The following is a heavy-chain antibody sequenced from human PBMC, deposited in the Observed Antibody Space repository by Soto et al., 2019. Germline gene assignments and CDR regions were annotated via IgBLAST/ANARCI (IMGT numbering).Heavy chain of an antibody. J-gene: IGHJ6*02. CDR2: IYHSGST. D-gene: IGHD6-13*01. CDR1: GDSISSGGNS. Sequence: ILSLTCAVSGDSISSGGNSWSWIRPPPGKGLEWVGYIYHSGSTYYNPSLKSRVTISLDRSKNQLSLKLTSVTAADTAVYYCARDKWRAGAGGYYGMDVWGQGTTVTVSS. V-gene: IGHV4-30-2*01. CDR3: ARDKWRAGAGGYYGMDV.